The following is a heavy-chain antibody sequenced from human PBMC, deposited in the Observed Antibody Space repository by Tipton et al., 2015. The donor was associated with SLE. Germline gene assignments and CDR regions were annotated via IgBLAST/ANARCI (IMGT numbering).Heavy chain of an antibody. J-gene: IGHJ4*02. CDR1: GFTFSDYY. Sequence: SLRLSCAASGFTFSDYYMSWIRQAPGKGLEWVSYISSSGSTIYYADSVKGRFTISRDNAKNSLYLQMNSLRAEDTAVYYCARGRCSGGSCSPPFDHWGQGTLVTVSS. D-gene: IGHD2-15*01. CDR3: ARGRCSGGSCSPPFDH. V-gene: IGHV3-11*01. CDR2: ISSSGSTI.